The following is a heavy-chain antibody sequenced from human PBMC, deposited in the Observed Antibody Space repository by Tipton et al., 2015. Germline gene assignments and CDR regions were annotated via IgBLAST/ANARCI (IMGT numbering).Heavy chain of an antibody. CDR2: TYYRSNWNN. Sequence: GLVKPSQTLSLTCAISGDSVSSNTAAWHWIRQPPSRGLEWLGRTYYRSNWNNDYAVSVKSRITITPDTSKNQFTLHLNSVTPDDTAMYYCARGAQHSTWSWGQGTLVTVSS. D-gene: IGHD6-13*01. CDR1: GDSVSSNTAA. CDR3: ARGAQHSTWS. J-gene: IGHJ5*02. V-gene: IGHV6-1*01.